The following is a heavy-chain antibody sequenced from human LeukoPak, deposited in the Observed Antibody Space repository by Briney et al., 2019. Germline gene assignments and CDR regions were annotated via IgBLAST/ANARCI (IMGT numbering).Heavy chain of an antibody. CDR1: GYTFTGYY. V-gene: IGHV1-2*06. J-gene: IGHJ4*02. Sequence: ASVKVSCKASGYTFTGYYMHWVRQAPGQGLEWMGRINPNSGGTNYAQKFQGRVTMTRDTSISTAYMELSRLRSDDTAVYYCARDKGADEGSKFDFWGQGTLVTVSS. CDR2: INPNSGGT. D-gene: IGHD1-26*01. CDR3: ARDKGADEGSKFDF.